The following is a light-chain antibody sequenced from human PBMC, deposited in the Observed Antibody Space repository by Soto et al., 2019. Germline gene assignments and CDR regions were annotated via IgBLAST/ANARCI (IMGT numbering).Light chain of an antibody. J-gene: IGKJ4*01. V-gene: IGKV3-15*01. CDR3: QQYNSWPLT. CDR1: QSVSSN. CDR2: GAS. Sequence: ETVLTQSPGTLSLSPGERATLSCRASQSVSSNLAWYQQKPGQAPRLLIYGASTRATGIPARFSGSGSGTEFTLTISSLQSEDFAVYYCQQYNSWPLTFGGGTKVDIK.